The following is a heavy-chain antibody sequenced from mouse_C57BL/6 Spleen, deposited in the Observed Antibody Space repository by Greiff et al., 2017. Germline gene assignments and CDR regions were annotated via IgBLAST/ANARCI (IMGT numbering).Heavy chain of an antibody. CDR3: ARSERVTTVVAKGAFAY. D-gene: IGHD1-1*01. Sequence: VQLKESGPELVKPGASVKMSCKASGYTFTDYNMHWVKQSHGKSLEWIGYINPNNGGTSYNQKFKGKATLTVNKSSSTAYMELRSLTSEDSAVYYCARSERVTTVVAKGAFAYWGQGTLVTVSA. J-gene: IGHJ3*01. CDR2: INPNNGGT. V-gene: IGHV1-22*01. CDR1: GYTFTDYN.